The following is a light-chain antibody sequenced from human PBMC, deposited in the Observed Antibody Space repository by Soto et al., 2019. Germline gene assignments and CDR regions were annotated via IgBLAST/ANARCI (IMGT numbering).Light chain of an antibody. J-gene: IGKJ1*01. CDR3: QQRSDWPWT. CDR1: ECVTNY. CDR2: DVS. Sequence: EIVLTQSPATLSLSPGARGTLSCRASECVTNYLAWYQQKPGQAPRLLVYDVSNRATGIPARFSGGGSGTDFTLTISNLEPEDFAVYYCQQRSDWPWTFGQGTKVEIK. V-gene: IGKV3-11*01.